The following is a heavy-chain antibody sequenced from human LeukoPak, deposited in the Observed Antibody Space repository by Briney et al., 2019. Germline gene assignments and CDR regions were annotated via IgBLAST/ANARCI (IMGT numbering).Heavy chain of an antibody. CDR1: GGSFNGYY. CDR2: INHSGST. D-gene: IGHD6-6*01. CDR3: AKRIVSSSSGFDY. V-gene: IGHV4-34*01. Sequence: SETLSLTCAVYGGSFNGYYWSWIRQPPGKGLEWIGEINHSGSTNYNPSLKSRVTISVDMSNNQFSLKLSSVTAADTAVYYCAKRIVSSSSGFDYWGQGTLVTVSS. J-gene: IGHJ4*02.